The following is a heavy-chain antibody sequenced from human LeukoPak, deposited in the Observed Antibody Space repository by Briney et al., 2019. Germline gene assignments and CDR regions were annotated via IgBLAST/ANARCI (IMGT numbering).Heavy chain of an antibody. CDR1: GGSVSSGSYY. V-gene: IGHV4-61*01. J-gene: IGHJ5*02. D-gene: IGHD3-16*01. Sequence: PSETLSLTCTVSGGSVSSGSYYWSWIRQPPGKGLEWIGYIYYSGSTNYNPSLKSRVTISVDTSKNQFSLKLSSVTAADTAVYYCARDYVLHWFDPWGQGTLVTVSS. CDR3: ARDYVLHWFDP. CDR2: IYYSGST.